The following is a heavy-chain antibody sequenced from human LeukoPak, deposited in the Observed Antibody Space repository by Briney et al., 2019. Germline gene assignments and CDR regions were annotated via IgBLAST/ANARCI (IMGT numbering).Heavy chain of an antibody. CDR2: IDPNGRYT. D-gene: IGHD6-19*01. J-gene: IGHJ6*02. CDR3: VRGSTDWNGMDV. V-gene: IGHV3-74*01. CDR1: GFTFSNHY. Sequence: GGSLVLSCAASGFTFSNHYMHWVRQAPGKGLVSVSRIDPNGRYTSYADSVKGRFTISRDNAKNTLYLQMNTLGAEDTALYYCVRGSTDWNGMDVWGQGTTVTVSS.